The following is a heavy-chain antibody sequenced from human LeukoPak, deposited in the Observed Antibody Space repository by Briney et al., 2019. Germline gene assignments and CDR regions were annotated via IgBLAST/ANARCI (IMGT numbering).Heavy chain of an antibody. V-gene: IGHV3-48*01. CDR3: AKDLLAGYYDSSGYYYDRNAFDY. CDR1: GFTFNTYT. CDR2: ISGSSGII. Sequence: GSLRLSCAASGFTFNTYTMNWVRQAPGKGLGWVSYISGSSGIIDYADSVRGRFTISRDNAKNSLYLQMNSLRAEDTAVYYCAKDLLAGYYDSSGYYYDRNAFDYWGQGTLVTVSS. J-gene: IGHJ4*02. D-gene: IGHD3-22*01.